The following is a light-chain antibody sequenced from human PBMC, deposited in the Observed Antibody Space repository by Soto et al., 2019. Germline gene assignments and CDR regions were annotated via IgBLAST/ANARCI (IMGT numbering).Light chain of an antibody. CDR3: QQYNNWPRAT. V-gene: IGKV3D-15*03. J-gene: IGKJ4*01. CDR1: QSINSN. CDR2: RAS. Sequence: IVMTQSPATLSVSLGERATLSCRASQSINSNLAWYQQKPGQAPRLLMFRASIRAAGFPARFSGSGSGTEFNITISILQSEDSAVYYCQQYNNWPRATFGGGTKVEIK.